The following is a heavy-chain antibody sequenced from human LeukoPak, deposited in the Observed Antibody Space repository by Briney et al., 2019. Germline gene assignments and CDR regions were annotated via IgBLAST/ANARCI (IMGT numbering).Heavy chain of an antibody. CDR1: GFTFDDYA. Sequence: GGSLRLSCAVSGFTFDDYAMHWVRRAPGKGLEWVAGISWDSFTRDYADSVGGRFTISRDNARNSLYLEMDSLTPDDTALYYCAKGTEQWLVHIGSWGQGTLVTVSS. J-gene: IGHJ4*02. V-gene: IGHV3-9*01. CDR2: ISWDSFTR. D-gene: IGHD6-19*01. CDR3: AKGTEQWLVHIGS.